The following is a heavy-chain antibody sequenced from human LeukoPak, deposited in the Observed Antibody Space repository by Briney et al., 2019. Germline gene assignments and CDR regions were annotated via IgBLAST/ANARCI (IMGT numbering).Heavy chain of an antibody. CDR3: ARDRNWNYGVDY. CDR2: INPNSGGT. V-gene: IGHV1-2*02. J-gene: IGHJ4*02. D-gene: IGHD1-7*01. Sequence: ASVKVSCKASGYTFTGYYMHWVRQAPGQGLEWMGWINPNSGGTNYAQKFQGRVTMTRDTSISTAYMELSRLRSDDTAVYYCARDRNWNYGVDYWGQRTLVTVSS. CDR1: GYTFTGYY.